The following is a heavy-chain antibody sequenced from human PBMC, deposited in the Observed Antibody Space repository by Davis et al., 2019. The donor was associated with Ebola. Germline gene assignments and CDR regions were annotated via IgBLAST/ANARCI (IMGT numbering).Heavy chain of an antibody. V-gene: IGHV3-11*01. D-gene: IGHD3-10*02. CDR2: ISSSGSTI. Sequence: GESLKISCAASGFTFSDYYMNWIRQAPGKGLEWVSYISSSGSTIYYADSVKGRFTISRDNAKNSLYLQMNSLRAEDTAVYYCARLSVRGAIYYDYWGQGTLVTVSS. J-gene: IGHJ4*02. CDR1: GFTFSDYY. CDR3: ARLSVRGAIYYDY.